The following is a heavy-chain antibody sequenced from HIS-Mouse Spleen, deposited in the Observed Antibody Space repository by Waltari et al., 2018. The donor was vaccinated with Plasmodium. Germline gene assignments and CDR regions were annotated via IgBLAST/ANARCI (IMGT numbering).Heavy chain of an antibody. D-gene: IGHD3-16*02. CDR2: IYYSGST. CDR1: GGSISSSSYY. CDR3: ARVTSTFGGVIVDY. Sequence: QLQLQESGPGLVKPSETLSLTCTVSGGSISSSSYYWGWIRQPPGKGLEWIGSIYYSGSTYYNPSLKSRVTISVDTSKNQFSLKLSSVTAADTAVYYCARVTSTFGGVIVDYWGQGTLVTVSS. J-gene: IGHJ4*02. V-gene: IGHV4-39*07.